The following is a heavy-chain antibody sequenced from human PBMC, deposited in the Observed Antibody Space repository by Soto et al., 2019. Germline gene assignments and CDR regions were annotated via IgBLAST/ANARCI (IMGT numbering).Heavy chain of an antibody. D-gene: IGHD1-20*01. J-gene: IGHJ6*02. CDR2: IYYSGIT. CDR1: GGSISSYY. CDR3: ARYNSNYYYGMDV. Sequence: QVQLQESGPGLVKPSETLSLTCTVSGGSISSYYWSWIRQPPGKGLEWIGYIYYSGITNYNPSLKSRVTISVDTSKNQFSLKLSSVTAADTAVYYCARYNSNYYYGMDVWGQGTTVTVS. V-gene: IGHV4-59*01.